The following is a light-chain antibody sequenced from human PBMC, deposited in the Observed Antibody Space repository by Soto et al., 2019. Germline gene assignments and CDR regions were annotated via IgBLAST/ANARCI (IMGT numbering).Light chain of an antibody. CDR1: QSVSSSY. Sequence: EIVFTQSPGTQSLPPVERVTLSCRASQSVSSSYLAWYQQKPGQAPRLLIYAASNRATGTPDRFSGSGSGTDFTLTIYRLEPEDFAVYYCQQYGSSITFGQGTRLEIK. CDR2: AAS. J-gene: IGKJ5*01. V-gene: IGKV3-20*01. CDR3: QQYGSSIT.